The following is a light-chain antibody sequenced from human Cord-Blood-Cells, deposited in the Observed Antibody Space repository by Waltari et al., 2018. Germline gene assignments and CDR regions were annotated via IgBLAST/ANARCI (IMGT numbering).Light chain of an antibody. J-gene: IGKJ3*01. Sequence: EIVLTQSPGTLSLSPGERATLSCRASQSVSSSYLAWYQQKPGQAPRLLIYGASSMATGIPDRFSGSGSGTDFTLTISRLEPEDFAVYYCQHYGSSLYTFGPGTKVDIK. V-gene: IGKV3-20*01. CDR1: QSVSSSY. CDR2: GAS. CDR3: QHYGSSLYT.